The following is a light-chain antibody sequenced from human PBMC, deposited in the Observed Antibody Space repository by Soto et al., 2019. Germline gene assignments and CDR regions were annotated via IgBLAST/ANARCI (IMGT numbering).Light chain of an antibody. Sequence: EIVLTQSPATLSLSPGERATLSCRASQSVTNSLAWYQQKPGQAPRLLVYDASNRATGIPTRFSGSGSGTDFTLTISNLDPEDFAVYYCQQRINWQFIFGPGTKVDIK. J-gene: IGKJ3*01. CDR3: QQRINWQFI. CDR1: QSVTNS. CDR2: DAS. V-gene: IGKV3-11*01.